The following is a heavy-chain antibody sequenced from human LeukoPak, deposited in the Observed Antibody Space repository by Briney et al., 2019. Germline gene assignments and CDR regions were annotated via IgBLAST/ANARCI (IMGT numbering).Heavy chain of an antibody. Sequence: GSSVKVSCKASGGTFSSYAISWVRQAPGQGLEWMGRIIPIFGTANYAQKFQGRVTITTDESTSTAYMELSSLRSEDTAVYYCARDLGVASLGAFWLQFHYWGPGTLVTVSS. CDR3: ARDLGVASLGAFWLQFHY. D-gene: IGHD5-24*01. CDR2: IIPIFGTA. J-gene: IGHJ4*02. V-gene: IGHV1-69*05. CDR1: GGTFSSYA.